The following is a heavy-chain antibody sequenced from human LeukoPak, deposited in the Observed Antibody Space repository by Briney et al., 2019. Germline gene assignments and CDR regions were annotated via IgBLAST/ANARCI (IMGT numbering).Heavy chain of an antibody. CDR2: IKQDGSQR. J-gene: IGHJ4*02. Sequence: GGSLRLSCTASGFTFSDYWMTRVRQAPGKGPERVANIKQDGSQRYYVDSVRGRFTISRDNAKNSLFLQMNGLRAEDTAVYNCARRGGSSSRRSPIDYWGQGTLVTVSS. V-gene: IGHV3-7*01. CDR3: ARRGGSSSRRSPIDY. CDR1: GFTFSDYW. D-gene: IGHD6-6*01.